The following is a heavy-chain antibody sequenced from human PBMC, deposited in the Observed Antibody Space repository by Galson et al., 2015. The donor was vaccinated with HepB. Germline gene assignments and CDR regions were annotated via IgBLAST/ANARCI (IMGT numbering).Heavy chain of an antibody. CDR1: GFTFSNAW. J-gene: IGHJ6*02. CDR2: IKSKTDGGTT. Sequence: SLRLSCAASGFTFSNAWMSWVRQAPGKGLEWVGRIKSKTDGGTTDYAAPVKGRFTISRDDSKNTLYLQMNSLKTEDTAVYYCTTVEAEGNYYYYYGMDVWGQGTTVTVSS. D-gene: IGHD6-13*01. V-gene: IGHV3-15*01. CDR3: TTVEAEGNYYYYYGMDV.